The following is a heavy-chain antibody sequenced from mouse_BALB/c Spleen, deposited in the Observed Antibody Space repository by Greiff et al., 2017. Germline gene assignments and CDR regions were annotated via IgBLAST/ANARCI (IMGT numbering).Heavy chain of an antibody. CDR1: GFNIKDTY. CDR2: IDPANGNT. J-gene: IGHJ4*01. Sequence: EVQLQESGAELVKPGASVKLSCTASGFNIKDTYMHWVKQRPEHGLEWIGRIDPANGNTKYDPKFQGKATITADTSSNTAYLQLSSLTSEDTAVYYCARSDGYYAMDYWGQGTSVTVSS. D-gene: IGHD2-3*01. V-gene: IGHV14-3*02. CDR3: ARSDGYYAMDY.